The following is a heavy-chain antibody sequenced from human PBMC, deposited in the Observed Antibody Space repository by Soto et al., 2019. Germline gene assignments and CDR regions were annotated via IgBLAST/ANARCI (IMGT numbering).Heavy chain of an antibody. CDR1: GGSFSGYY. CDR2: INHSGST. V-gene: IGHV4-34*01. J-gene: IGHJ4*02. CDR3: ARLTYYYDSSGYYPLGFDY. D-gene: IGHD3-22*01. Sequence: SETLSLTCAVYGGSFSGYYWSWIRQPPGQGLEWIGEINHSGSTNYNPSLKSRVTISVDTSKNQFSLKLSSVTAADTAVYYCARLTYYYDSSGYYPLGFDYWGQGTLVTVSS.